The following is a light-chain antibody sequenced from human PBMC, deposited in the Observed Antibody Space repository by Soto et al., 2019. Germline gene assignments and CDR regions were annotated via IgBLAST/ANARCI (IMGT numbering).Light chain of an antibody. CDR3: TSYTSSSTIL. V-gene: IGLV2-14*03. Sequence: QSALTQPASVSGSPGQSITISCTGTSSDVGGYNYVSWYQQHPGKAPKVMIYDVSNRPSGASNRFSGSKSGNTASLTISGLQAEDEADYYCTSYTSSSTILFGGGTKVTVL. CDR1: SSDVGGYNY. CDR2: DVS. J-gene: IGLJ2*01.